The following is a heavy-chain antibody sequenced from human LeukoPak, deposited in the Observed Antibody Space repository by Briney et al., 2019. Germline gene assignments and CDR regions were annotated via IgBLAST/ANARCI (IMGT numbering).Heavy chain of an antibody. J-gene: IGHJ6*03. CDR3: ARETRIVGATIGPKYYVDV. V-gene: IGHV4-59*01. D-gene: IGHD1-26*01. Sequence: SETLSLTRTVSGGSISSYFWSWIRQPPGKGLEWIGYIYYSGSTNYNPSLKSRVTISVDTSKNQFSLKLSSVTAADTAVYYCARETRIVGATIGPKYYVDVWGKGTTVTVSS. CDR2: IYYSGST. CDR1: GGSISSYF.